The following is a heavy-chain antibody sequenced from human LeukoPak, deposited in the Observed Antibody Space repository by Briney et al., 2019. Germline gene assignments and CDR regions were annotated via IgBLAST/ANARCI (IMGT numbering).Heavy chain of an antibody. D-gene: IGHD6-19*01. CDR1: GFTFSSYE. J-gene: IGHJ4*02. CDR2: ISSSGSTI. CDR3: AKGGQWLVNY. Sequence: GGSLRLSCAASGFTFSSYEMNWVRQAPGKGLEWVSYISSSGSTIYYADSVKGRFTISRDHAKNSLYLQMNSLRAEDTAVYYCAKGGQWLVNYWGQGTLVTVSS. V-gene: IGHV3-48*03.